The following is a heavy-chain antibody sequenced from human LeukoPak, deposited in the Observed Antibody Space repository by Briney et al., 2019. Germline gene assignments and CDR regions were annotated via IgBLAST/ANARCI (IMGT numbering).Heavy chain of an antibody. CDR3: ARGGRGSLGGGYYYYYGMDV. J-gene: IGHJ6*02. D-gene: IGHD3-16*01. Sequence: GGSLRLSCAASGFTFSSYWMHWVRQAPGKGLVWVSRINSDGSSTSYADSVKGRFTISRDNAKNTLYLQMNSLRAEATAVYYCARGGRGSLGGGYYYYYGMDVWGQGPTVTVSS. V-gene: IGHV3-74*01. CDR1: GFTFSSYW. CDR2: INSDGSST.